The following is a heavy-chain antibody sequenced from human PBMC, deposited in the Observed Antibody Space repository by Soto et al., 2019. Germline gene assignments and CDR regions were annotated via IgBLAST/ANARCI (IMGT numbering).Heavy chain of an antibody. D-gene: IGHD3-16*01. CDR1: GFTFSTSG. V-gene: IGHV3-30*18. CDR2: ISHDGGAT. J-gene: IGHJ5*02. Sequence: QVQLVESGGGVVQSGRSLRLSCAASGFTFSTSGMHWIRQAPGKGLEWVAMISHDGGATYYVDSVKGRFTISSDTDKNTLHLQMDSLRPKDTATYYFAKDWGSRGWYNWFDPWGQGTLVTVSS. CDR3: AKDWGSRGWYNWFDP.